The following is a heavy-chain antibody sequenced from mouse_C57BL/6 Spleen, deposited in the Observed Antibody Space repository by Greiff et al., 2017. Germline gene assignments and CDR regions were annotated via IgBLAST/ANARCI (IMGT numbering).Heavy chain of an antibody. CDR1: GYTFTSYW. J-gene: IGHJ4*01. Sequence: QVQLQQPGAELVKPGASVKLSCKASGYTFTSYWMHWVKQRPGQGLEWIGMIHPNSGSTNYNEKFKSKATLTVDKSSSTAYMQLSSLTSEDSAVYYCAKISALYAMDYWGQGTSATVSS. CDR3: AKISALYAMDY. V-gene: IGHV1-64*01. CDR2: IHPNSGST.